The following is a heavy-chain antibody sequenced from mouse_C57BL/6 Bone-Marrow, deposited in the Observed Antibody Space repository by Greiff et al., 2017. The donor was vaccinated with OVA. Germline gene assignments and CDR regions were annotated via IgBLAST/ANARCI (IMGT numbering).Heavy chain of an antibody. J-gene: IGHJ4*01. Sequence: VQLQESGAELVRPGASVTLSCKASGYTFTDYEMHWVKQTPVHGLEWIGAIDPETGGTAYNQTFKGKAILTADKSSSTAYMELRSLTSEDSAVDYCTRGYSNYYAMDYWGQGTSVTVSS. CDR3: TRGYSNYYAMDY. V-gene: IGHV1-15*01. CDR1: GYTFTDYE. D-gene: IGHD2-5*01. CDR2: IDPETGGT.